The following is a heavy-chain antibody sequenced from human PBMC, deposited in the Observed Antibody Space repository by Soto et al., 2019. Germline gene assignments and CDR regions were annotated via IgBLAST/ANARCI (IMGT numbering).Heavy chain of an antibody. J-gene: IGHJ4*02. Sequence: QVQLVESGGGVVQPGRSLRLSCAASGFTFSSYAMHWVRQAPGKGLEWVAVISYDGSNKYYADSVKGRFTISRDNSKNSLYLQMNSLRAEDTAVYYCARDLYVRGDGYNYVLYYWGQGTLVTFSS. D-gene: IGHD5-12*01. CDR3: ARDLYVRGDGYNYVLYY. CDR1: GFTFSSYA. V-gene: IGHV3-30-3*01. CDR2: ISYDGSNK.